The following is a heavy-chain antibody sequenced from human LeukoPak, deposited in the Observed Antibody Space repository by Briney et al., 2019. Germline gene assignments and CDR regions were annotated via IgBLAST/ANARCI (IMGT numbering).Heavy chain of an antibody. CDR3: AKSFSGYYTGIGD. J-gene: IGHJ4*02. V-gene: IGHV3-9*01. Sequence: LSLTCTVSGGSITNYHWSWIRQPPGKGLEWVSGISWNSGSIGYADSVKGRFTISRDNAKNSLYLQMNSLRAEDTALYYCAKSFSGYYTGIGDWGQGTLVTVSS. CDR1: GGSITNYH. CDR2: ISWNSGSI. D-gene: IGHD3-3*01.